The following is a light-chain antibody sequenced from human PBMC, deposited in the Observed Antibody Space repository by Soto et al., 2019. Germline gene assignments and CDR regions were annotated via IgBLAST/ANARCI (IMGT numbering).Light chain of an antibody. CDR3: SSFTTSLTLV. J-gene: IGLJ3*02. CDR1: NSDIGLYNY. Sequence: QSALTQPASVSGSPGQSIAISCTGTNSDIGLYNYVSWYQQHPGKAPKLIIYEVSNRLSGVSNRFSGSKSGNTASLTISGLHPDDEADFYCSSFTTSLTLVFGGGTKLTVL. V-gene: IGLV2-14*01. CDR2: EVS.